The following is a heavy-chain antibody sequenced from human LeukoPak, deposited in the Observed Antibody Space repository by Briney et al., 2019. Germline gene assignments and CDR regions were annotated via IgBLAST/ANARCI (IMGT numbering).Heavy chain of an antibody. J-gene: IGHJ6*02. Sequence: PGRSLRLSCAASGFTFSSYGMHWVRQAPGKGLEWVAVIWYDGSNKYYADSVKGRFTISRDNAKNSLYLQMNSLRAEDTAVYYCARDGQYYDILTHYYYYYGMDVWGQGTTVTVSS. V-gene: IGHV3-33*01. CDR1: GFTFSSYG. CDR2: IWYDGSNK. D-gene: IGHD3-9*01. CDR3: ARDGQYYDILTHYYYYYGMDV.